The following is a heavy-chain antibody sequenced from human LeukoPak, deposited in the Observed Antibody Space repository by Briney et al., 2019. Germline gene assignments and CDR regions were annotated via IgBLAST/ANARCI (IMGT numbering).Heavy chain of an antibody. V-gene: IGHV3-30-3*01. D-gene: IGHD3-16*01. J-gene: IGHJ4*02. CDR2: ISYDGTNK. CDR3: ARDQSAGYSTSGSDSWGRRGD. Sequence: GGSLRLSCAASGFTFSSYAFHWVRQAPGKGLEWVAVISYDGTNKYYGDSVKGRFTISRDSSRNTLYLQMDSLRVEDTAVYYCARDQSAGYSTSGSDSWGRRGDWGQGTLVTVSS. CDR1: GFTFSSYA.